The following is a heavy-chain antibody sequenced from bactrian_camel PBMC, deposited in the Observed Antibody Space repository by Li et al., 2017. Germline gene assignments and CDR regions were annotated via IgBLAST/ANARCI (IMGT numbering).Heavy chain of an antibody. Sequence: QVQLVESGGGSVQAGGSLRLSCVVPGYTSGSYCMGWFRQALGKEREGIAAIDDDGSTSYKDSLRLRFTISQDRAKNTLYLHMNGLKPEGTAMYYCAAEKTSGTNCIPLQDRYPYSGQGTQVTVS. CDR1: GYTSGSYC. CDR3: AAEKTSGTNCIPLQDRYPY. CDR2: IDDDGST. J-gene: IGHJ4*01. D-gene: IGHD8*01. V-gene: IGHV3S26*01.